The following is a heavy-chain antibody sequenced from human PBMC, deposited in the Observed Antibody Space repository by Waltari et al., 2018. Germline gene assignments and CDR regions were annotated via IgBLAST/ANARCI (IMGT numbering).Heavy chain of an antibody. J-gene: IGHJ5*02. CDR1: GFSLSNTRMG. CDR3: ARRRGRTTSGETAEGGDP. CDR2: IVSNDEK. D-gene: IGHD3-16*01. V-gene: IGHV2-26*01. Sequence: QVTLKESGPVLVKPTETLTLNCTVSGFSLSNTRMGVSWIRQPPGKALEWLAHIVSNDEKADSTARESRRTSAKDTAKSQGGRTRTNGDPGDTATEDGARRRGRTTSGETAEGGDPGGQGTRVTVS.